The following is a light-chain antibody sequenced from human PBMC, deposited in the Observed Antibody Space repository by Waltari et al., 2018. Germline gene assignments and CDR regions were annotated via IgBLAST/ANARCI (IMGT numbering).Light chain of an antibody. CDR1: QGISSY. Sequence: IQMSQSPSSLFASVGDRVTITCRASQGISSYLNWYQQKPGKAPKLLIYYANSLASGVPSRFSGSGSGTEFTLTISSLQPEDFATYYCQQGNSNPLTFGGGTKVEIK. CDR3: QQGNSNPLT. CDR2: YAN. J-gene: IGKJ4*01. V-gene: IGKV1-13*02.